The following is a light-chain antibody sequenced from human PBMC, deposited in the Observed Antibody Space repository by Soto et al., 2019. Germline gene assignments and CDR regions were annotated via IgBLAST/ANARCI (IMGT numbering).Light chain of an antibody. CDR2: DAS. CDR3: QQRINWPL. J-gene: IGKJ5*01. V-gene: IGKV3-11*01. Sequence: EIVLTQSPATLSLSPGERATLACRASQSVSSYLAWYQQKPGQAPRLLIYDASNRATGIPARFSGSGSGTDFTLTISSLEPEDFAVYYCQQRINWPLFGQGTLLEIK. CDR1: QSVSSY.